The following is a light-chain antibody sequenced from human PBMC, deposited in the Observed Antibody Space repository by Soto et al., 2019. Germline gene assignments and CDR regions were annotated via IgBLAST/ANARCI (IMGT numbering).Light chain of an antibody. Sequence: EIVMTQSPATLSVSPGERATLSCRASQSVSSKLGWYQQKPGQAPRLLIYGASIRATGIPARFSGSGSGTEFTLTISSLQSEDFAVYSCQQYNNWPSTFGPGTKVDIK. V-gene: IGKV3-15*01. CDR2: GAS. CDR1: QSVSSK. J-gene: IGKJ3*01. CDR3: QQYNNWPST.